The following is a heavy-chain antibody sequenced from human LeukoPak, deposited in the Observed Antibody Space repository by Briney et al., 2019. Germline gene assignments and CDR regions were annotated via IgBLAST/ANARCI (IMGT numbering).Heavy chain of an antibody. CDR2: ISSSGSTI. Sequence: GGSLRLSCAASGFTFSDYYMSWIRQAPGKGLEWVSYISSSGSTIYYADSVKGRFTISRDNAKNSLYLQMNSLRAEDTAVYYCARNVHYYWERAYYFDYWGQGTLVTVSS. D-gene: IGHD3-22*01. J-gene: IGHJ4*02. V-gene: IGHV3-11*01. CDR3: ARNVHYYWERAYYFDY. CDR1: GFTFSDYY.